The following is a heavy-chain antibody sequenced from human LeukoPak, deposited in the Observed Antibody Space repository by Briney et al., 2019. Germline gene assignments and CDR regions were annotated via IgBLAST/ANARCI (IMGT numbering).Heavy chain of an antibody. CDR1: GYSFTGYW. J-gene: IGHJ4*01. V-gene: IGHV5-51*01. CDR2: IYPGDFDT. Sequence: PGGSLRLSCQASGYSFTGYWIGWVRQMPGKGLEWMGIIYPGDFDTRYRPSFQGQVTISADTSIRTAFLQWSSLKASDTAIYYCVRQGVGLPGDYWGQGTQVTVSS. D-gene: IGHD1-26*01. CDR3: VRQGVGLPGDY.